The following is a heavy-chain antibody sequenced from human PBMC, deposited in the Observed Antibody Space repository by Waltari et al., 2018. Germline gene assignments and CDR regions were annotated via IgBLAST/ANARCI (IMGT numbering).Heavy chain of an antibody. CDR1: GGSFSGYY. Sequence: QVQLQQWGAGQLQPSETLSLTCAVYGGSFSGYYWGWIRQPPGKGLEWIGEITQNGNRNYNPSLRSRVTMVIDTSRSQFSLKVNSVTAADTAVYYCVRLEDCSGPGGNCYSGDSFALDVWGQGTTVTVSS. CDR2: ITQNGNR. CDR3: VRLEDCSGPGGNCYSGDSFALDV. J-gene: IGHJ6*02. D-gene: IGHD2-8*02. V-gene: IGHV4-34*02.